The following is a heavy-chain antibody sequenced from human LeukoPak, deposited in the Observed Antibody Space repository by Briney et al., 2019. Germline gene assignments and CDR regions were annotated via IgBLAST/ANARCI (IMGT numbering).Heavy chain of an antibody. CDR3: ARDLEAANTYYFDY. V-gene: IGHV3-66*01. Sequence: GGSLRLSCAASGFTVSSSYMSWVRQAPGKGLEWVSIISSAGTTYYADSVKGRFTISGDNSKNTVYLQVNSLRDEDTAVYYCARDLEAANTYYFDYWGQGTMVTVSS. CDR2: ISSAGTT. D-gene: IGHD6-13*01. J-gene: IGHJ4*02. CDR1: GFTVSSSY.